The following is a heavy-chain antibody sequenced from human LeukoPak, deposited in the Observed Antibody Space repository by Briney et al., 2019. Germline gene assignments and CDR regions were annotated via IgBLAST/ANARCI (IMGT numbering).Heavy chain of an antibody. J-gene: IGHJ4*02. V-gene: IGHV3-21*01. D-gene: IGHD3-16*02. Sequence: GGSLRLXCAASGFTYSSYSMNWVRQAPGKGLEWVSSISSSSSYIYYADSVKGRFTISRDNAKNSLYLQMNSLRAEDTAVYYCARDPEAYDYVWGSYRYYDYWGQGTLVTVSS. CDR1: GFTYSSYS. CDR2: ISSSSSYI. CDR3: ARDPEAYDYVWGSYRYYDY.